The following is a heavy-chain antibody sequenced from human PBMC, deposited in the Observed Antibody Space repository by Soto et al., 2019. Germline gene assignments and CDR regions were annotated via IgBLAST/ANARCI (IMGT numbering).Heavy chain of an antibody. CDR1: GFTFSSYG. CDR3: AKGLRYFDWATEDAFDI. Sequence: GGSLRLSCAASGFTFSSYGMHWVRQAPGKGLEWVAVISYDGSNKYYADSVKGRFTISRDNSKNTLYLQMNSLRAEDTDVYKYAKGLRYFDWATEDAFDIWGQGTMVTVSS. V-gene: IGHV3-30*18. J-gene: IGHJ3*02. D-gene: IGHD3-9*01. CDR2: ISYDGSNK.